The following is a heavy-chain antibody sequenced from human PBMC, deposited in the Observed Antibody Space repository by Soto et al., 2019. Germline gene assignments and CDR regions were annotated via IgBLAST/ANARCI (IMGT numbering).Heavy chain of an antibody. CDR2: IYYSGST. CDR1: GGSISSVGYY. D-gene: IGHD5-18*01. CDR3: AREEGYSYGYSWYFDL. J-gene: IGHJ2*01. Sequence: SVPLSLTCTVSGGSISSVGYYWSWIRQHPGKGLEWIGYIYYSGSTYYNPSLKSRVTISVDTSKNQFSLKLSSVTAADTAVYYCAREEGYSYGYSWYFDLWGRGTLVTVSS. V-gene: IGHV4-31*03.